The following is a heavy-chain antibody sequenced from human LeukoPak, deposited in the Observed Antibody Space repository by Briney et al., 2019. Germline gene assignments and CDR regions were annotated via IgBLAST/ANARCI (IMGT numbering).Heavy chain of an antibody. V-gene: IGHV4-30-4*01. Sequence: PSETLSLTCTVSGGSISSGDYYWSWIRQPPGKGLEWIGYIYYSGSTYYNPSLKSRVTISVDTSKNQFSLKLSSVTAAGTAVYYCARDIAAAHYGMDVWGQGTTVTVSS. CDR3: ARDIAAAHYGMDV. CDR1: GGSISSGDYY. J-gene: IGHJ6*02. D-gene: IGHD6-13*01. CDR2: IYYSGST.